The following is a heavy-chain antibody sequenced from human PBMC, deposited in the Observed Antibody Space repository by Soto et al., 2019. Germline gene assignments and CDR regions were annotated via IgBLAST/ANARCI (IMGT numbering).Heavy chain of an antibody. Sequence: GGSLRLSCVASGFFLRDFGMHWVRQAPGKGLEWVSVIWYDGSNTYQGESVKGRFTMSRDISKNTLYLQMDSLRPEDTAVYFGVESMAGKWHLLDYWANRTLVIVSS. J-gene: IGHJ4*01. V-gene: IGHV3-33*01. CDR2: IWYDGSNT. D-gene: IGHD1-26*01. CDR3: VESMAGKWHLLDY. CDR1: GFFLRDFG.